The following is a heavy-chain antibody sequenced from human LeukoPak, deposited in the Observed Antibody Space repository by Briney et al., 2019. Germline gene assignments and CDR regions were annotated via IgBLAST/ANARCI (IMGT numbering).Heavy chain of an antibody. V-gene: IGHV2-5*02. J-gene: IGHJ4*02. CDR1: GFSLSTRGVS. D-gene: IGHD6-19*01. CDR3: AHSRSGNSGWFHNDY. Sequence: CGPTLVNPTQTLTLTCTFSGFSLSTRGVSVGWIRQLPGEALEWLALLYWDDDKRYSPSLKSRLTITKDTSKNQVVLTMTNMDPVDTATYYCAHSRSGNSGWFHNDYWGQGTLVTVSS. CDR2: LYWDDDK.